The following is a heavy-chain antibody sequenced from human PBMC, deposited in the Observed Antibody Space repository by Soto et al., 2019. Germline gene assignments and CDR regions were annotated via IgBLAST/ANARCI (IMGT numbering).Heavy chain of an antibody. CDR2: IYPGDSDT. J-gene: IGHJ3*02. Sequence: EVQLVQSGAEVKKPGESLKISCKGSGYSFTSYWIGWVRQMPGKGLEWMGMIYPGDSDTRYSPSFKGQVTISADKSTSTAYLQRSSLKAYDTAVYYCATPPETDAFDIWGQGTMVTVSS. CDR1: GYSFTSYW. CDR3: ATPPETDAFDI. V-gene: IGHV5-51*01.